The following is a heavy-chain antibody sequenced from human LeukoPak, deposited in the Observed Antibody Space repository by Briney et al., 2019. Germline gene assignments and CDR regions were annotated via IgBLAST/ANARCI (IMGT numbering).Heavy chain of an antibody. V-gene: IGHV4-59*08. CDR1: RGSISSYY. CDR2: IYDGGST. Sequence: SETLSLTCTVSRGSISSYYWSWIRQSPGKGLEWIGYIYDGGSTKYNPSLKSRVTMSPDMSKNQFSLKLTSVTAADTAVYYCARLESGVLGDPYYYDSTGYYYRGYFDSWGQGTLVTVSS. J-gene: IGHJ4*02. D-gene: IGHD3-22*01. CDR3: ARLESGVLGDPYYYDSTGYYYRGYFDS.